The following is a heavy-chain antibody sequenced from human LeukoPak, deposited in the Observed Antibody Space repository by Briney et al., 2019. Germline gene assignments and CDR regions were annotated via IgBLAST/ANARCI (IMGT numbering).Heavy chain of an antibody. D-gene: IGHD3-3*01. CDR2: ISAYNGNT. Sequence: GASVKVSCKASGYTFTSYGISWVRQAPGQGLEWMGWISAYNGNTNYAQKLQGRVTMTTDTSTSTAYMELSRLRSDDTVVYYCARGDYDFWSPGGRGAFDIWGQGTMVTVSS. CDR1: GYTFTSYG. V-gene: IGHV1-18*01. CDR3: ARGDYDFWSPGGRGAFDI. J-gene: IGHJ3*02.